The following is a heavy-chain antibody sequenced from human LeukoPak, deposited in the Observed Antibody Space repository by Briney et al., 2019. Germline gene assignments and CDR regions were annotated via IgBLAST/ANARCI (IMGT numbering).Heavy chain of an antibody. D-gene: IGHD4-23*01. Sequence: SGTLSLTCTVSGGSISSYYLSWIRQPPGKGLEWIGYIFYSGSTNYNPSLKSRVTMSVDTSKNQFSLNLSSVTAADTAVYYCARLGRWHYFDYWGQGTLVTVSS. J-gene: IGHJ4*02. CDR2: IFYSGST. CDR3: ARLGRWHYFDY. V-gene: IGHV4-59*08. CDR1: GGSISSYY.